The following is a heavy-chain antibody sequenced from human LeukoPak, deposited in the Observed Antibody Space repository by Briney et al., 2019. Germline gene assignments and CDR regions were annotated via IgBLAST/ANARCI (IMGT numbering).Heavy chain of an antibody. Sequence: GGSLRLSCAASGFTFSSHWMHWVRQAPEKGLVGVAHINADGSGTYYAASVKGRFTNSRDNAKNTLYLQMHSLTAEDTAGYYCVRGALRDCSYTSCTRENWFDPWGQGTLVTVSS. V-gene: IGHV3-74*01. J-gene: IGHJ5*02. CDR3: VRGALRDCSYTSCTRENWFDP. CDR1: GFTFSSHW. D-gene: IGHD2-2*01. CDR2: INADGSGT.